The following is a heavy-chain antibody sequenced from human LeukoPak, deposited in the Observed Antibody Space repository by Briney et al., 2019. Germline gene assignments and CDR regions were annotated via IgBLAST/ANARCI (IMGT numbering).Heavy chain of an antibody. CDR2: ISYDGSNK. V-gene: IGHV3-30*18. Sequence: GGSLRLSCAASGFTFNKYTMNWVRQAPGKGLEWVAVISYDGSNKYYADSVKGRFTISRDNSKNTLYLQMNSLRAEDTAVYYCAKTAHSTTVDYWGQGTLVTVSS. CDR1: GFTFNKYT. CDR3: AKTAHSTTVDY. J-gene: IGHJ4*02. D-gene: IGHD4-11*01.